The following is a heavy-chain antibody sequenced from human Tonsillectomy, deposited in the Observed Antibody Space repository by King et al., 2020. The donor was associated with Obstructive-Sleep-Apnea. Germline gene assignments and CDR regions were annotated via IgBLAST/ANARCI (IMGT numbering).Heavy chain of an antibody. CDR3: ARDRDCSSTSCYDYYYYGMDV. CDR2: TYYRSKWFN. V-gene: IGHV6-1*01. Sequence: VQLQQSGPGLVKPSQTLSLPCALSGDSVSTNSAAWNWIRQSPSRGLEWLGRTYYRSKWFNDYALSVKSRITINSDTSKNQFSLHLNSVTPEDTAVYYCARDRDCSSTSCYDYYYYGMDVWGQGTTVTVSS. J-gene: IGHJ6*02. CDR1: GDSVSTNSAA. D-gene: IGHD2-2*01.